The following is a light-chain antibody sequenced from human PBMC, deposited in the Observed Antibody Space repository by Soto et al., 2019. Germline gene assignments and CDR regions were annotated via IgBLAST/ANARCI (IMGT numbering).Light chain of an antibody. Sequence: DIQMTQSPSSLSASVGDRVTITCRASQGISNYLAWYQQIPGKVPKLLISAASTLQSGVPSRFSGSGSGTDFTLTISSLQPEDVATYYCQKYTSVPAFSGGTKVEIK. CDR3: QKYTSVPA. CDR2: AAS. J-gene: IGKJ4*01. V-gene: IGKV1-27*01. CDR1: QGISNY.